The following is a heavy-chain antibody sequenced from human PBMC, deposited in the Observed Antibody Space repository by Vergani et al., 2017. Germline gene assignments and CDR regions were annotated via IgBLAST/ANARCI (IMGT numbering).Heavy chain of an antibody. Sequence: QVQLQQWGGGLLKPSETLSLTCVVNGGSFTSYHWTWIRQSPGEGLEWVGDIVHTGRPDYNPSLKSRLTMSVDKSRNQFSLTLHSVTATDTAIYFCARVNTETNGHLYYYYYMDVWGQGTAVTVS. D-gene: IGHD4-11*01. CDR1: GGSFTSYH. CDR3: ARVNTETNGHLYYYYYMDV. V-gene: IGHV4-34*12. CDR2: IVHTGRP. J-gene: IGHJ6*03.